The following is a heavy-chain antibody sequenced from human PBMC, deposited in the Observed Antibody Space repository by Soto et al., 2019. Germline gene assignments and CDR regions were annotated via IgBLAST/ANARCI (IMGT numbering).Heavy chain of an antibody. CDR1: GFSFSNTW. Sequence: GGSLRLSCAASGFSFSNTWVNWVRQAPGKGLEWVGRIKKKTDGGTTDYAAPVKGRFTISRDDSKNTVFLQMNSLKTEDTAVYYCTTDYWAPYCSDSSCYFGYWGQGTLVTVSS. V-gene: IGHV3-15*07. J-gene: IGHJ4*02. CDR2: IKKKTDGGTT. D-gene: IGHD2-2*01. CDR3: TTDYWAPYCSDSSCYFGY.